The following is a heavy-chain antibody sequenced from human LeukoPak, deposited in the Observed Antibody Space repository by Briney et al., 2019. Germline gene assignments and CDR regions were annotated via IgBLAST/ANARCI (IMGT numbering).Heavy chain of an antibody. CDR2: IYSGGDT. V-gene: IGHV3-53*01. Sequence: GGSLRLSCATTGFTIRRSYMSWVRQAAGKGLEWVSVIYSGGDTIHADSVKGRFSISRDSSNVYLQMNSLRPEATAVYYCVRAGHHSGSTDELFLPFDYWGQGTRVTVSA. CDR1: GFTIRRSY. J-gene: IGHJ4*02. D-gene: IGHD3-10*01. CDR3: VRAGHHSGSTDELFLPFDY.